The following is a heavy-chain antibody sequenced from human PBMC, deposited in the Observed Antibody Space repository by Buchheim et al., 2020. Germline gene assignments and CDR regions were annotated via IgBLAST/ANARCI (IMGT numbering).Heavy chain of an antibody. CDR3: ARDVRKRGHLDY. D-gene: IGHD2/OR15-2a*01. Sequence: QVQLQESGPGLLKPSQTLSLTCTVSGGSISRGGYYWSWIRQHPGKGLEWIGYIYYSGSTYYNPSLKSRVTIYVEPSKNQFSLKLSSVTAADTAVYYCARDVRKRGHLDYWGQGTL. CDR1: GGSISRGGYY. J-gene: IGHJ4*02. V-gene: IGHV4-31*03. CDR2: IYYSGST.